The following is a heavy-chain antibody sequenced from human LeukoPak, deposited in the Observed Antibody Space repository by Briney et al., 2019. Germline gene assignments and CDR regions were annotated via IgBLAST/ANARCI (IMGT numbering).Heavy chain of an antibody. CDR2: ISGSGGST. D-gene: IGHD3-3*01. J-gene: IGHJ4*02. CDR3: ASTLTYYDFWSGYPVDY. V-gene: IGHV3-23*01. Sequence: GGSLRLSCAASGFTFSSYAMSWVRHAPGKWLEWVSAISGSGGSTYYADSVKTRFTIYRDNSKNTLYLQINSLRAEDKAVYYCASTLTYYDFWSGYPVDYWGQGTLVTVSS. CDR1: GFTFSSYA.